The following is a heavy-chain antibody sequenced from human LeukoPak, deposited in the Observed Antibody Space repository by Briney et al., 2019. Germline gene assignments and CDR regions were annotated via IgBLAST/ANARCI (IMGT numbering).Heavy chain of an antibody. CDR3: ARSVYDWNPRYYMDV. CDR1: GGSIHSYY. CDR2: IYHNGGS. Sequence: SETLSLTCSVSGGSIHSYYWTWIRQPPGKGLERIGYIYHNGGSSYNPSLKSRVTLSIDTSKKNFSLKLTSVTAADTAVYYCARSVYDWNPRYYMDVWGEGTTATVSS. V-gene: IGHV4-59*01. D-gene: IGHD1-20*01. J-gene: IGHJ6*03.